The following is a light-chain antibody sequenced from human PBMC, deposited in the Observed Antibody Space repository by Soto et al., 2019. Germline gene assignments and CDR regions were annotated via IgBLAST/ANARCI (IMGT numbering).Light chain of an antibody. J-gene: IGKJ1*01. CDR2: QIS. V-gene: IGKV2-24*01. CDR3: MQASQLRT. Sequence: IVLTQTPLSSAVTLGQPASFSCGSSESLVHSDGKTYLGWLHLRPGQPPRLLIYQISRRPTGVPDRFSGSEAETNFTLKISRVEPEDVGIFYCMQASQLRTFGQGTKVDIK. CDR1: ESLVHSDGKTY.